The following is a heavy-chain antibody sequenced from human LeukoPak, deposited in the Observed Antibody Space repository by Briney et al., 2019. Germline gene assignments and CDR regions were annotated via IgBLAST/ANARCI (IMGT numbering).Heavy chain of an antibody. V-gene: IGHV3-64D*06. CDR2: ISGNGDST. CDR1: GFIISNYA. CDR3: VKDLYKGDSSSWYYFDY. D-gene: IGHD6-13*01. J-gene: IGHJ4*02. Sequence: PGGSLRLSCSASGFIISNYAMHWVRQAPGKGLEYVSAISGNGDSTYYADSVKGRFTISRDNSKNTLYLQMSSLRAEDTAIYHCVKDLYKGDSSSWYYFDYWGQGTLVTVSS.